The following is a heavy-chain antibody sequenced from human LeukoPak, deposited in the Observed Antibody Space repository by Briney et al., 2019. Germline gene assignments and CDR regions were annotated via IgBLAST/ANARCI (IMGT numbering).Heavy chain of an antibody. D-gene: IGHD6-13*01. CDR2: IIPIFGRA. CDR1: GGTFSSLT. CDR3: AREAAAGVYFEY. J-gene: IGHJ4*02. Sequence: ASVKVSCKASGGTFSSLTINWVRQAPGQGLEWMGGIIPIFGRANYAQKFRGRVTITADDSTSTAYMELSSLRSDDTAIYYCAREAAAGVYFEYWGQGTLVTVSS. V-gene: IGHV1-69*13.